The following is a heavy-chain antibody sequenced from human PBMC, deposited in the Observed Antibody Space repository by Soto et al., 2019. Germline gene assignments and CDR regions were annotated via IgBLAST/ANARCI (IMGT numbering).Heavy chain of an antibody. V-gene: IGHV3-48*02. J-gene: IGHJ4*02. CDR3: ARDPGGLYSGSYFGV. CDR1: GFTFSSYS. CDR2: ISSSSSTI. D-gene: IGHD1-26*01. Sequence: GGSLRLSCAASGFTFSSYSMNWVRQAPGKGLEWVSYISSSSSTIYYADSVKGRFTISRDNAKNSLYLQMNSLRDEDTAVYYCARDPGGLYSGSYFGVWGQGTLVTVSS.